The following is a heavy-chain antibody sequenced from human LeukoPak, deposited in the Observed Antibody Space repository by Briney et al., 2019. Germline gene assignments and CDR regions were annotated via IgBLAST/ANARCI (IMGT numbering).Heavy chain of an antibody. CDR2: IIPIFGTA. D-gene: IGHD4-17*01. Sequence: ASVKVSCKASGGTFSSYAISWVRQAPGQGLEWMGGIIPIFGTANYAQKFQGRVTITADESTSTAYMELSSLRSEDTAVYYCARDTVTTGWFDPWGQGTPVTVSS. CDR1: GGTFSSYA. CDR3: ARDTVTTGWFDP. V-gene: IGHV1-69*13. J-gene: IGHJ5*02.